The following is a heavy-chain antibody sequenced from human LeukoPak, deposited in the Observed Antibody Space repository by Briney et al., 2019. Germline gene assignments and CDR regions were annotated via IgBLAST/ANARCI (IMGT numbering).Heavy chain of an antibody. CDR3: ARDQGYGFDY. J-gene: IGHJ4*02. CDR2: IKQDGSKK. Sequence: PGGSLRLSCGASGFTFSDFWRGWVRQAPGKGLEWVADIKQDGSKKYYVDSVKGRFTISRDNAKNSMYLQMSDLGVDDTAVYYCARDQGYGFDYWGQGTLLTVSS. V-gene: IGHV3-7*04. D-gene: IGHD4-17*01. CDR1: GFTFSDFW.